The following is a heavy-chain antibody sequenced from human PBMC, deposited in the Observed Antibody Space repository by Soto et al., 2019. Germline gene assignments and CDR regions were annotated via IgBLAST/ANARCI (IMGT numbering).Heavy chain of an antibody. CDR3: ARDNGYSYGYNLDH. J-gene: IGHJ4*02. CDR2: IYYSGST. Sequence: SETLSLTCTVSGDSVSSGTYFWSWIRQPPGKGLEWIGYIYYSGSTNYNPSLKSRVTISVDTSKNQFSLKLTSVTAADTAVYYCARDNGYSYGYNLDHWGQGTLVTVSS. V-gene: IGHV4-61*01. D-gene: IGHD5-18*01. CDR1: GDSVSSGTYF.